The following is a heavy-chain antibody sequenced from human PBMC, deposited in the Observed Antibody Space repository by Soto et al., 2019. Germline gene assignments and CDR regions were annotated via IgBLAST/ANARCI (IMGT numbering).Heavy chain of an antibody. V-gene: IGHV3-7*01. Sequence: GDSLRLSCAASGFTFSTYWMNWVRQAPGKGLEWVANIKQDGSKKYYVDTVNGLCAITRDNAKEILFLEINNLRTEVMAVFYCMRDWPTFWGMEVWGHGTMVTGYS. J-gene: IGHJ6*02. CDR3: MRDWPTFWGMEV. CDR1: GFTFSTYW. CDR2: IKQDGSKK.